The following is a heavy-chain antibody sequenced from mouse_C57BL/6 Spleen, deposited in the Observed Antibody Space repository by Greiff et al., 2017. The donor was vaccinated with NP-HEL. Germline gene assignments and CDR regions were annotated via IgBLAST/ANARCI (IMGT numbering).Heavy chain of an antibody. D-gene: IGHD3-2*02. V-gene: IGHV1-61*01. Sequence: VQLQQPGAELVRPGSSVKLSCKASGYTFTSYWMDWVNQRPGQGLAWIGNIYPSDSETHYNQKFKDKATWTVDKSSSTAYMQFRSLTSEDSAVYYCARGSGPAWFAYWGQGTLVTVSA. CDR2: IYPSDSET. CDR1: GYTFTSYW. J-gene: IGHJ3*01. CDR3: ARGSGPAWFAY.